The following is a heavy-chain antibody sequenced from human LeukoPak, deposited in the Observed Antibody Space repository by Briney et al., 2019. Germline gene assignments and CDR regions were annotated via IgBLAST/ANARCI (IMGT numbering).Heavy chain of an antibody. V-gene: IGHV3-23*01. CDR3: AKAPTYYYDSSVLDF. D-gene: IGHD3-22*01. CDR1: GFTFSSYA. Sequence: GGSLRLSCAASGFTFSSYAMSWVRQAPGKGLEWVSAISGSGGSTYYAEPVKGRFTISRDNSKNTLYLQMNSLRAEDTAVYYCAKAPTYYYDSSVLDFWGQGTLVTVSS. J-gene: IGHJ4*02. CDR2: ISGSGGST.